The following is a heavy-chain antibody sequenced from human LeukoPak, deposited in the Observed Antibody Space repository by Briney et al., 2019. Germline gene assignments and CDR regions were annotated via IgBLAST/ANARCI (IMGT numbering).Heavy chain of an antibody. J-gene: IGHJ4*02. CDR2: IYHRGST. CDR1: GYSISSGYY. Sequence: SETMSLTCTVFGYSISSGYYWGWIRQPPGKGLEWIGSIYHRGSTNYNPSLKSRVTISVDTSRNQFSLKLSSVTAADTAIYYCARVDCISTSCPADYWGQGTLVTVSS. CDR3: ARVDCISTSCPADY. V-gene: IGHV4-38-2*02. D-gene: IGHD2-2*01.